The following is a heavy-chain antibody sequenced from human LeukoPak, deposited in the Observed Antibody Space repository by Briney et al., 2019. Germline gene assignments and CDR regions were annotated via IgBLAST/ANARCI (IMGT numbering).Heavy chain of an antibody. Sequence: PSDTLSLTCTVSGGSISGYYWSWLRQPPGKGLQFIGYIHYTGSTNYNHSLESRVTLSVDTSKNQFSLKLRSVTAADTAVYYCARLSKDTVVLPAAMAHYFDYWGQGTLVTVSS. CDR1: GGSISGYY. D-gene: IGHD2-2*01. CDR3: ARLSKDTVVLPAAMAHYFDY. J-gene: IGHJ4*02. CDR2: IHYTGST. V-gene: IGHV4-59*08.